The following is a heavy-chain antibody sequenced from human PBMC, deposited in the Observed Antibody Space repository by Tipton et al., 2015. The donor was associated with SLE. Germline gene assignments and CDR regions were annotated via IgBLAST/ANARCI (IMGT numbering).Heavy chain of an antibody. CDR1: GGSISSYY. V-gene: IGHV4-59*01. CDR3: ASGYCSSASCYAFDI. J-gene: IGHJ3*02. CDR2: VYYSGST. D-gene: IGHD2-2*03. Sequence: TLSLICTVSGGSISSYYWSWIRQPPGKGLEWIGYVYYSGSTNYNPALKSRVTISVATSKKQFSLKLSSVTAADTAVYYCASGYCSSASCYAFDIWGQGTLVTVSS.